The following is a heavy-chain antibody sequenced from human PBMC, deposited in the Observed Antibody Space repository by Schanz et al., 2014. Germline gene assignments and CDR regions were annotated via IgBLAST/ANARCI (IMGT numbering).Heavy chain of an antibody. J-gene: IGHJ4*02. V-gene: IGHV3-7*01. CDR1: GFTFSSYW. D-gene: IGHD5-18*01. Sequence: EVQLVESGGGLVQPGGSLRLSCAASGFTFSSYWMSWVRQAPGEGLEWVANIKQDGSEKYYVDSVKGRFTISRDNAKNTVYLQMTSLRVEDTAVYYCARGGADSAMAHEYWGRGTLVTVSS. CDR2: IKQDGSEK. CDR3: ARGGADSAMAHEY.